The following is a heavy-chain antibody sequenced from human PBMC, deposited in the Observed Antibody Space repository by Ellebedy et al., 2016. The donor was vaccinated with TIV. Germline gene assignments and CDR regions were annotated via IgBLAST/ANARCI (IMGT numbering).Heavy chain of an antibody. J-gene: IGHJ4*02. D-gene: IGHD5-18*01. CDR2: ISAYNGNT. V-gene: IGHV1-18*04. Sequence: ASVKVSCKASGYTFTSYGISWVRQAPGQGLEWMGWISAYNGNTNYAQKFQGRVTITADESTSTAYMELSSLRSEDTAVYYCARVTDTAMATLDYWGQGTLVTVSS. CDR3: ARVTDTAMATLDY. CDR1: GYTFTSYG.